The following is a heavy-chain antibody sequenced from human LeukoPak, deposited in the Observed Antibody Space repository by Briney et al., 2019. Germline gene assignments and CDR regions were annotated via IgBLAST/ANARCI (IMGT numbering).Heavy chain of an antibody. J-gene: IGHJ4*02. CDR1: GGSISSYY. CDR2: IYTNGST. CDR3: ASGRDGYNYGKVTHYFDY. Sequence: SETLSLTCTVSGGSISSYYWSWIRQPAGKGLEWIGRIYTNGSTNYNPSLKSRVTMSVDTSKNQFSLKLSSVTAADTAVYYCASGRDGYNYGKVTHYFDYWGQGTLVTVSS. V-gene: IGHV4-4*07. D-gene: IGHD5-24*01.